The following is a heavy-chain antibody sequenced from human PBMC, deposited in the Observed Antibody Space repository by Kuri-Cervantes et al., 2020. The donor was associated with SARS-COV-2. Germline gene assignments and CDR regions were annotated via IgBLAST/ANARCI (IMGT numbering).Heavy chain of an antibody. CDR2: VSYNGAT. CDR1: GDSITNYY. J-gene: IGHJ6*03. V-gene: IGHV4-59*08. Sequence: GSLRLSCTVSGDSITNYYLTWIRQPPGKGLEWIGYVSYNGATAYNPSLKSRVTMSLDTSKNQFSLKLSTVTAADTAVYYCARPLNYYYYMDVWGKGTTVTVSS. CDR3: ARPLNYYYYMDV.